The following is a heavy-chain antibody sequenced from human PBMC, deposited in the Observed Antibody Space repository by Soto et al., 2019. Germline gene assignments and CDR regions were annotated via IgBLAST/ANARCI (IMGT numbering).Heavy chain of an antibody. Sequence: QLHLVQSGAVVKKPGASATVSCSASGYPVTAYYMHWVRQAPGRGLEWMGGINPATGAAKYTQTFQGRVTLTRATSTSTVFMELSGLTSEDTAVFYCARGGGVGVAGSAAFDMWGQGTLVTVSS. CDR1: GYPVTAYY. V-gene: IGHV1-2*02. D-gene: IGHD3-3*01. CDR2: INPATGAA. CDR3: ARGGGVGVAGSAAFDM. J-gene: IGHJ3*02.